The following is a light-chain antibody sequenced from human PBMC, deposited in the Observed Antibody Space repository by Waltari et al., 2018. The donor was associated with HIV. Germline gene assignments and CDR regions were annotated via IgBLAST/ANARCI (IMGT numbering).Light chain of an antibody. CDR1: ALPKRY. J-gene: IGLJ3*02. V-gene: IGLV3-10*01. CDR3: YSTDSSDNYGV. Sequence: SYELTQPPSVSVSPGQTARITCSGDALPKRYTYWYQQTSGQAPVLVIHEDNKRPSGIPGRFSGSSSGTMATLTINGAQVGDEADYYCYSTDSSDNYGVFGGGTKLTVL. CDR2: EDN.